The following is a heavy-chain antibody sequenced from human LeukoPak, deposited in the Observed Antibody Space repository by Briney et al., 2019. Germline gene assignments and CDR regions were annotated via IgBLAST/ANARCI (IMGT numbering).Heavy chain of an antibody. CDR2: IYYSGST. V-gene: IGHV4-30-4*01. J-gene: IGHJ4*02. Sequence: SQTLSLTCTVSGGSISSGDYYWSWIRQPPGKGLEWIGYIYYSGSTYYNPSLKSRVTISVGTSKNQFSLKLSSVTAADTAVYYCARHGEYYYDSSGYFNGDYWGQGTLVTVSS. CDR3: ARHGEYYYDSSGYFNGDY. CDR1: GGSISSGDYY. D-gene: IGHD3-22*01.